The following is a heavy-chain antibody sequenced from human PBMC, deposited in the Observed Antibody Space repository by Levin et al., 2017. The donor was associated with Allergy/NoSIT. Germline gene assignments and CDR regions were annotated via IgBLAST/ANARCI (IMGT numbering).Heavy chain of an antibody. J-gene: IGHJ4*02. V-gene: IGHV3-30*18. CDR3: AKVERGGSTERETPGNYYFDY. D-gene: IGHD1-1*01. CDR2: ISYDGSNK. Sequence: LPGGSLRLSCAASGFTFSTYGMHWVRQAPGKGLEWVAVISYDGSNKYYADSVKGRFTISRDNSKNTLYLQMSSLRAEDTAMYYCAKVERGGSTERETPGNYYFDYWGQGTLVTVSS. CDR1: GFTFSTYG.